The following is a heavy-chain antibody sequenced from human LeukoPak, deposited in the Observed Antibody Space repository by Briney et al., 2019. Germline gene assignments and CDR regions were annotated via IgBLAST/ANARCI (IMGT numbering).Heavy chain of an antibody. J-gene: IGHJ4*02. D-gene: IGHD2/OR15-2a*01. CDR2: ISGSGGST. CDR1: GFTFSSYA. CDR3: AKGTDLLFSTYFDY. V-gene: IGHV3-23*01. Sequence: GGSLRLSXAASGFTFSSYAMSWVRQAPGKGLEWVSAISGSGGSTYYADSVKGRFTISRDNSKNALYLQMNSLRAEDTAVYYCAKGTDLLFSTYFDYWGQGTLVTVSS.